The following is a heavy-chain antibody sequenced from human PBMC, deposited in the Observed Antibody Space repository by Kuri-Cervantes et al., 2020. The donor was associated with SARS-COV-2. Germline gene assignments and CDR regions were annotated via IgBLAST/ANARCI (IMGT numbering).Heavy chain of an antibody. CDR2: ISHDGKNK. CDR1: GFNFSRTD. CDR3: AKSGYSSSSYYYYYGMDV. Sequence: LSLTCAASGFNFSRTDMHWVRQAPGKGLEWVAVISHDGKNKKCIASGKGRFTISRDNSQNTLYLQMNSLRAEDTAVYYCAKSGYSSSSYYYYYGMDVWGQGTTVTVSS. J-gene: IGHJ6*02. D-gene: IGHD6-6*01. V-gene: IGHV3-30*18.